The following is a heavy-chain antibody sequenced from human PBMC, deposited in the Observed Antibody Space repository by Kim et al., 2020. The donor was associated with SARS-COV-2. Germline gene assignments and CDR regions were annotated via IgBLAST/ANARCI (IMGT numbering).Heavy chain of an antibody. J-gene: IGHJ4*02. CDR3: ARASGSYYSPYYFDY. D-gene: IGHD3-10*01. V-gene: IGHV7-4-1*02. Sequence: AQAFTGRVVFSLDTSVSTAYLQISSLKAEDTAVYYCARASGSYYSPYYFDYWGQGTLVTVSS.